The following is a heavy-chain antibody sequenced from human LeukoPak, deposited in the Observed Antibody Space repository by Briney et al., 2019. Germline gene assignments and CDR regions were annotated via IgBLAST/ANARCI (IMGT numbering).Heavy chain of an antibody. CDR3: ARGYCSSGGCYYGMDV. CDR2: IYTSGST. V-gene: IGHV4-4*07. J-gene: IGHJ6*02. Sequence: KSSETLSLTCTVSGGSISSYYWSWIRQPAGKGLEWIGRIYTSGSTNYNPSLKSRVTMSVDTSKNQFSLKLSSVTAADTAVYYCARGYCSSGGCYYGMDVWGQGTTVTVSS. CDR1: GGSISSYY. D-gene: IGHD2-2*01.